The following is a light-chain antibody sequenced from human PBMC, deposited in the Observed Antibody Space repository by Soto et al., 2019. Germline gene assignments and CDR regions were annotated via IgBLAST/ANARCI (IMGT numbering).Light chain of an antibody. V-gene: IGKV3-11*01. CDR3: HQRNK. Sequence: EIVLAQGPATLSVYAGERAILSRRASLNVNSYLAWYQQKPGQAPRRLIYGASSRATGIPARFSGSRSGTDFTLTISSLEPEDFGVYFCHQRNKFGQVRRLEI. J-gene: IGKJ5*01. CDR1: LNVNSY. CDR2: GAS.